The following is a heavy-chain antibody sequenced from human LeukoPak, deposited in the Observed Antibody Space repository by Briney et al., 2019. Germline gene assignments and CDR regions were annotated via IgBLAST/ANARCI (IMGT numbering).Heavy chain of an antibody. J-gene: IGHJ6*03. CDR1: GGTFSSCT. V-gene: IGHV1-69*02. Sequence: SVKVSCKASGGTFSSCTISWVRQAPGQGLEWMGRIIPILGIANYAQKFQGRVTITADKSTSTAYMELSSLRSEDTAVYYCASRLRTYYYYYYMDVWGKGTTVTVSS. CDR3: ASRLRTYYYYYYMDV. D-gene: IGHD5/OR15-5a*01. CDR2: IIPILGIA.